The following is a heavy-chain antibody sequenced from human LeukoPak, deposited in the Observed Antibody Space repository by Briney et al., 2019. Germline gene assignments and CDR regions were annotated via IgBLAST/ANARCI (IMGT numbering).Heavy chain of an antibody. CDR3: AKDLVGATVN. Sequence: GRSLRLSWAASGFTFSSYAMSLVRQAPGKGLEWVSAISGSGGSTYYADSVKGRFTISRDNSKNTLYLQMNSLRAEDTAVYYCAKDLVGATVNWGQGTLVTVSS. CDR1: GFTFSSYA. J-gene: IGHJ4*02. D-gene: IGHD1-26*01. CDR2: ISGSGGST. V-gene: IGHV3-23*01.